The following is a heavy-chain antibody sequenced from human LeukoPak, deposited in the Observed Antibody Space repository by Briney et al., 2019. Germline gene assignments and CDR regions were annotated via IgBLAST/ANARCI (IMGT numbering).Heavy chain of an antibody. D-gene: IGHD3-22*01. CDR3: ARARYYDSSGYQVWYFDL. Sequence: PSQTLSLTCTVSGGSISSGGYYWSWIRQHPGKGLEWIGYIYYSGSTYYHPSLKSRVTISVDTSKNQFSLKLSSVTAADTAVYYCARARYYDSSGYQVWYFDLWGRGTLVTVSS. J-gene: IGHJ2*01. CDR1: GGSISSGGYY. V-gene: IGHV4-31*03. CDR2: IYYSGST.